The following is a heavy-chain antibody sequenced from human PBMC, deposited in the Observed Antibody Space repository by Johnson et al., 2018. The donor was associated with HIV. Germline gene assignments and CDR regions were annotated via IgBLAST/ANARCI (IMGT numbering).Heavy chain of an antibody. J-gene: IGHJ3*02. CDR1: GFTFDDYT. CDR3: AKDNVYFAFDI. CDR2: ISWDGGST. D-gene: IGHD1-14*01. V-gene: IGHV3-43*01. Sequence: VHLVESGGVVVQPGGSLRLSCAASGFTFDDYTMHWVRQAPGKGLEWVSLISWDGGSTYYADSVKGRFTISRDNSKNSLNLQMNSLRIEDTALYYCAKDNVYFAFDIWGQGTMVTVSS.